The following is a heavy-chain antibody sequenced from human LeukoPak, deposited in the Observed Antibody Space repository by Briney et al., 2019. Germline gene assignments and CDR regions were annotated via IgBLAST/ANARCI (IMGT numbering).Heavy chain of an antibody. D-gene: IGHD3-22*01. CDR1: GFTFSSYG. CDR3: AKVWYYDSSGSRLYYFDY. CDR2: ISGSGGST. J-gene: IGHJ4*02. V-gene: IGHV3-23*01. Sequence: GGPLRLSCAASGFTFSSYGMSWVRQAPGKGLEWVSAISGSGGSTYYADSVKGRFTISRDNSKNTLYLQMNSLRAEDTAVHYCAKVWYYDSSGSRLYYFDYWGQGTLVTVSS.